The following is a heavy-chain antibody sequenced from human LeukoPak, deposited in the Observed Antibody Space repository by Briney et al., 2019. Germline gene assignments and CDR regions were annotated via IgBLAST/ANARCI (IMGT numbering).Heavy chain of an antibody. Sequence: SQTLSLTCTVSGGSISSGDYYWSWIRQPPGKGLEWIGYIYYSGSTYYNPSLRSRVTISVDTSKNQFSLKLSSVTAADTAVYYCARGDYDSSGYYSLFDYWGQGTLVTVSS. CDR1: GGSISSGDYY. J-gene: IGHJ4*02. D-gene: IGHD3-22*01. V-gene: IGHV4-30-4*08. CDR3: ARGDYDSSGYYSLFDY. CDR2: IYYSGST.